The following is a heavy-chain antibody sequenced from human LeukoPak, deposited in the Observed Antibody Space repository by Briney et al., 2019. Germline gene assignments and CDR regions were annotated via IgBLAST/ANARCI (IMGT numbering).Heavy chain of an antibody. V-gene: IGHV4-39*01. CDR1: GGSISSSSYY. D-gene: IGHD3-22*01. Sequence: PSETLSLTCTVSGGSISSSSYYWGWIRQPPGKGLEWIGSIYYSGSTYYNPSLKSRVTISVDTHKNQFSLKLSSVTAADTAVYYCARRRDYYDRVFDYWGQGTLVTVSS. CDR2: IYYSGST. CDR3: ARRRDYYDRVFDY. J-gene: IGHJ4*02.